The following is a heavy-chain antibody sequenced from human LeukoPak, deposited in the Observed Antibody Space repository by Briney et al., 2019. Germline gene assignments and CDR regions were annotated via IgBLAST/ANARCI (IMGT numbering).Heavy chain of an antibody. CDR3: ARGAAYHLAEGYYYGMDV. CDR1: GYTFTSYG. CDR2: ISAYNGNT. Sequence: ASVKVSCKASGYTFTSYGISWVRQAPGQGLEWMGWISAYNGNTNYAQKLQGRVTMTTDTSTSTAYMELRSLRSDDTAVYYCARGAAYHLAEGYYYGMDVWGQGTTVTVSS. J-gene: IGHJ6*02. D-gene: IGHD3-16*01. V-gene: IGHV1-18*01.